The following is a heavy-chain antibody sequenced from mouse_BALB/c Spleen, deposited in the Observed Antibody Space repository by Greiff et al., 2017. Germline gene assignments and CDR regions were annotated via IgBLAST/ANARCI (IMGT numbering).Heavy chain of an antibody. V-gene: IGHV10-1*02. CDR3: VRHGYYGSSWFAY. D-gene: IGHD1-1*01. CDR2: IRSKSNNYAT. Sequence: EVKLMESGGGLVQPKGSLKLSCAASGFTFNTYAMNWVRQAPGKGLEWVARIRSKSNNYATYYADSVKDRFTISRDDSQSMLYLQMNNLKTEDTAMYYCVRHGYYGSSWFAYWGQGTLVTVSA. J-gene: IGHJ3*01. CDR1: GFTFNTYA.